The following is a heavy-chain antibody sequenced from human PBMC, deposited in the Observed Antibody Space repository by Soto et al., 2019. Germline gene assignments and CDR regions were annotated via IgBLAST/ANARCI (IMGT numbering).Heavy chain of an antibody. V-gene: IGHV4-30-2*01. J-gene: IGHJ3*02. D-gene: IGHD6-6*01. CDR2: IYHSGST. Sequence: SETLSLTCAVSGGSISSGGYSWSWIRQPPGKGLEWIGYIYHSGSTYYNPSLKSRVTISVDRSKNQFSLKLSSVTAADTAVYYCARVFSARPSIVAFDIWGQGTMVTVSS. CDR3: ARVFSARPSIVAFDI. CDR1: GGSISSGGYS.